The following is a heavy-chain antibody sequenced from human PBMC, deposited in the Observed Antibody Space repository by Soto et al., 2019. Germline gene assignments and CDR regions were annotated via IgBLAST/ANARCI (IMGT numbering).Heavy chain of an antibody. D-gene: IGHD1-26*01. CDR1: GFTFRSYS. Sequence: GGSLRLSCAASGFTFRSYSMNWVRQAPGKGLEWVSYISSSNRTINYADSVKGRFIISRDNAENSLFLQMNDLRADDTGVYYCVRDREKIGGYTNYYFDLWGLGNLVTVYS. V-gene: IGHV3-48*01. CDR3: VRDREKIGGYTNYYFDL. J-gene: IGHJ4*02. CDR2: ISSSNRTI.